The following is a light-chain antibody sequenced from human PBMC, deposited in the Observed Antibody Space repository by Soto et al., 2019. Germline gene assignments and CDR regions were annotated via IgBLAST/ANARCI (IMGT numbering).Light chain of an antibody. CDR3: QQYNSYPWT. CDR1: QSLSSY. CDR2: DAS. J-gene: IGKJ1*01. Sequence: DIQMTQSPSTLSASVGDRVTITCRASQSLSSYLAWHQQKPGKAPNLLIYDASNLESGVPSRFSGSGSGTEFTLTISSLQPDDFATYYCQQYNSYPWTFGLGTKVDIK. V-gene: IGKV1-5*01.